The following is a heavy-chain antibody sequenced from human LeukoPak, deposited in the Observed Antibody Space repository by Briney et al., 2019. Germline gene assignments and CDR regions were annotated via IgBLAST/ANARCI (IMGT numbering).Heavy chain of an antibody. V-gene: IGHV3-7*01. J-gene: IGHJ4*02. CDR3: ARDRYSSY. CDR1: GFTFSNYW. D-gene: IGHD6-19*01. Sequence: GGSRRLSCAASGFTFSNYWMTWVRQAPGKGLEWVANIKQDGSEKYYVDSVKGRVTISRDNAKNSLFLQMNSLRAEDTAVYYCARDRYSSYWGQGTLVTVSS. CDR2: IKQDGSEK.